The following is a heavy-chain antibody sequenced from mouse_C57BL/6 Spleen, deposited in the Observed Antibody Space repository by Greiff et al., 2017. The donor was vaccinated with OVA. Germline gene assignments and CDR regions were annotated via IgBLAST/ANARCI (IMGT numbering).Heavy chain of an antibody. D-gene: IGHD4-1*01. J-gene: IGHJ4*01. CDR2: IDPSDSYT. CDR1: GYTFTSYW. V-gene: IGHV1-50*01. CDR3: ARVGDVAMGG. Sequence: QVQLQQPGAELVKPGASVKLSCKASGYTFTSYWMQWVKQRPGQGLEWIGEIDPSDSYTNYNQKFKGKATLTVDTSSSTAYMQLSSLTSEDSAVYYCARVGDVAMGGWGQGTTVTVSS.